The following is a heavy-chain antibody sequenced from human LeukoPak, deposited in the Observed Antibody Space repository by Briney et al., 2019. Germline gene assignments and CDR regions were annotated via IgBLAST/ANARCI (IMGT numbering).Heavy chain of an antibody. CDR3: ARESGRYSSEHDY. V-gene: IGHV3-74*01. Sequence: GGSLRLSCVASGFTFSSYWMRWVRQAPGKGLVWVSRINTDGSSTSYADSVKGRFTISRDNAKNTLYLQMNSLRAEDTAVYYCARESGRYSSEHDYWGQGTLVTVSS. CDR1: GFTFSSYW. D-gene: IGHD6-25*01. CDR2: INTDGSST. J-gene: IGHJ4*02.